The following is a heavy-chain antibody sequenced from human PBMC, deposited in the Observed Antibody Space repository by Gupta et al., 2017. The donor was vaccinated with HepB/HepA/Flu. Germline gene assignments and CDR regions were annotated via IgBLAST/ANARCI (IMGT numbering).Heavy chain of an antibody. J-gene: IGHJ6*02. Sequence: QVQLVEPGGGVVQPGRSLRLSCAASGFTLSSYGMPWVRQAPGKGLGWVAVISYDGSNKYYADSVKGRFTISRDNSKNTLYLQMNSLRAEDTAVYYCAKNGDYVVTVYYYGMDVWGQGTTVTVSS. D-gene: IGHD4-17*01. CDR1: GFTLSSYG. V-gene: IGHV3-30*18. CDR2: ISYDGSNK. CDR3: AKNGDYVVTVYYYGMDV.